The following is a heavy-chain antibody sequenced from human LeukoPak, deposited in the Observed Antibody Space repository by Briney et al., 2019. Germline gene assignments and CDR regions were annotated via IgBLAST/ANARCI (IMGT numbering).Heavy chain of an antibody. Sequence: GGSLRLSCAASGFTFSSYEMNWVRQAPGKGLEWVSSISGRGGNTYYADSVKGRFTISRDDSKNTLFLQMNSLRAEDTAVYYCATGYSDSLRSPLDSWGQGTLVTVSS. V-gene: IGHV3-23*01. J-gene: IGHJ5*01. D-gene: IGHD3-22*01. CDR2: ISGRGGNT. CDR1: GFTFSSYE. CDR3: ATGYSDSLRSPLDS.